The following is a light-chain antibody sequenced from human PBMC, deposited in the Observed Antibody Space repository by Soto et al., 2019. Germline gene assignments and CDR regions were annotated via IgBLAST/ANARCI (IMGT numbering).Light chain of an antibody. V-gene: IGLV2-11*01. Sequence: QSALTQPRSMSGSPAQSVTISCTGTSSDVGGYNYVSWYQQHPGKAPKLMIYDVSQRPSGVPDRFSGSKSGNTASLTISGLQGEDEADYYCCSYAGSYTWVFGGGTKLTVL. CDR3: CSYAGSYTWV. CDR2: DVS. CDR1: SSDVGGYNY. J-gene: IGLJ2*01.